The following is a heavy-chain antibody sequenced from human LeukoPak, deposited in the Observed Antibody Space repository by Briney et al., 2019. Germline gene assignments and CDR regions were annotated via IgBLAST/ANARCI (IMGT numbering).Heavy chain of an antibody. J-gene: IGHJ6*03. Sequence: ASVKVSCKASGYTFTMFYIHWVRQAPGQGLEWMGMINPSDGATTYAQRFQGRVTVTRDMSTTTVYMDLRNLRSEDTDVYFWAREQGGGLSGNLGGLFASYYTYYYMDVWGRGTTVTVSS. CDR2: INPSDGAT. D-gene: IGHD1-26*01. CDR1: GYTFTMFY. V-gene: IGHV1-46*01. CDR3: AREQGGGLSGNLGGLFASYYTYYYMDV.